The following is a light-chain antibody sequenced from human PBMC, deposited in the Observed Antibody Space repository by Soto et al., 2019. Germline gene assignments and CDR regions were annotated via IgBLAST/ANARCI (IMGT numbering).Light chain of an antibody. CDR1: SSNIGSNY. Sequence: QSVLTQPPSASGTPGQRVTISCSGSSSNIGSNYVFWYQRLPGTAPKLLMYSNNQRPSGVPDRFSGSKSGTSASLAVSGLRSDDEADYYCAAWDDSLRGYVFGTGTKLTVL. CDR2: SNN. J-gene: IGLJ1*01. V-gene: IGLV1-47*02. CDR3: AAWDDSLRGYV.